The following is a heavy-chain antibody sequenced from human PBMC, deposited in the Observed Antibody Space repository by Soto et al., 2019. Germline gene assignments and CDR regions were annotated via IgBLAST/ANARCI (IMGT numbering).Heavy chain of an antibody. J-gene: IGHJ6*02. CDR1: GYTFTSYY. CDR2: INPSGGST. Sequence: ASVKVSCKASGYTFTSYYMHWVRQAPGQGLEWMGIINPSGGSTSYAQKFQGRVTMTRDTSTSTVYMELSSLRSEDTAVYYCARGLTTVVTDYGMDVWGQGTTVTVSS. CDR3: ARGLTTVVTDYGMDV. V-gene: IGHV1-46*01. D-gene: IGHD4-17*01.